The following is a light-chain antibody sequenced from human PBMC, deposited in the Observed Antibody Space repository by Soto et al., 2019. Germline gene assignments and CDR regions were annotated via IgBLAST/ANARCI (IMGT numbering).Light chain of an antibody. J-gene: IGLJ3*02. V-gene: IGLV1-47*01. CDR3: ATWDDSLSGPV. CDR1: SSNIGFNF. Sequence: QSVLTQPPSASGTPGQRVTISCSGSSSNIGFNFVYWYQQLPGTAPKLLISMNNERPSGVPDRFSGSKSDTSASLAISGLRSEDEADYYCATWDDSLSGPVFGGGTKLTVL. CDR2: MNN.